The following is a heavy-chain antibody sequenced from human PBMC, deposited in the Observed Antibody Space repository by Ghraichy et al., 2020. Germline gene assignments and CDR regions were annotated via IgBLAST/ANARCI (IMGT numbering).Heavy chain of an antibody. CDR3: ARVWGRIVVVPAAIRGRVGYFDY. D-gene: IGHD2-2*02. CDR1: GYTFTGYY. Sequence: ASVKVSCKASGYTFTGYYMHWVRQAPGQGLEWMGWINPYSGGTNYAQKVQGRVTMTRDTSISTAYMELSRLRSDDTAVYYCARVWGRIVVVPAAIRGRVGYFDYWGQGTLVTVSS. CDR2: INPYSGGT. J-gene: IGHJ4*02. V-gene: IGHV1-2*02.